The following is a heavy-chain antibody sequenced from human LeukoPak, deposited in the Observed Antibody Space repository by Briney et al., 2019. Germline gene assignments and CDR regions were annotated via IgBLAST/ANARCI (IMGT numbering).Heavy chain of an antibody. D-gene: IGHD5-12*01. Sequence: PGGSLRLSCAPSALTPSLFAMHWVSQAPGKGLEWVALIWYDGSKKYYADSVEGRFTISRDNSKNTLYLQMNSLRADDTAVYYCARDIGRGYSYGPFDYWGQGTLVTVSS. CDR3: ARDIGRGYSYGPFDY. CDR1: ALTPSLFA. CDR2: IWYDGSKK. V-gene: IGHV3-33*01. J-gene: IGHJ4*02.